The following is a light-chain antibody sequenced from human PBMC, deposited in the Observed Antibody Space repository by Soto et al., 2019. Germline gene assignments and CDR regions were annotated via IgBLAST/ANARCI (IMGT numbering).Light chain of an antibody. CDR2: DAS. J-gene: IGKJ5*01. CDR3: QQYNTYST. CDR1: QSLSYW. V-gene: IGKV1-5*01. Sequence: DIQMTQSPSTLSASVGDRVTITCRASQSLSYWLAWYQQKPGKAPKLLIFDASSLQSGVPARFSGSGSGTEFTLTISSLQPDDFATYYCQQYNTYSTFGQGTRLEIK.